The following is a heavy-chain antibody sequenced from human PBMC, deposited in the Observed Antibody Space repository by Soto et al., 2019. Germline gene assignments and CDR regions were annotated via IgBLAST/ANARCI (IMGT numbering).Heavy chain of an antibody. CDR1: GGSISSGGYS. CDR2: IYHSGST. CDR3: ARVRVRGIVDY. D-gene: IGHD3-10*01. Sequence: SETLSLTCAVSGGSISSGGYSWSWIRQPPGKGLEWIGYIYHSGSTYYNPSLKSRVTISVDRSKNQFSLKLSSVTAADTAVYYCARVRVRGIVDYWGQGTLVTVSS. V-gene: IGHV4-30-2*01. J-gene: IGHJ4*02.